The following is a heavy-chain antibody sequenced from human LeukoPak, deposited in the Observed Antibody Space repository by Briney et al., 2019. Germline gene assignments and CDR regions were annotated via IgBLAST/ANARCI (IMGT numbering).Heavy chain of an antibody. CDR3: AKNRAGDYADY. Sequence: ASVKISCKASGYTFTDYYVHWARQAPGQGLEWMGRISPNSGGTNYAQKFRGRLTVTRDTSTSTAYMELSSLRSDDTAVYYCAKNRAGDYADYWGQGTLVTVSS. V-gene: IGHV1-2*06. CDR1: GYTFTDYY. J-gene: IGHJ4*02. CDR2: ISPNSGGT. D-gene: IGHD4-17*01.